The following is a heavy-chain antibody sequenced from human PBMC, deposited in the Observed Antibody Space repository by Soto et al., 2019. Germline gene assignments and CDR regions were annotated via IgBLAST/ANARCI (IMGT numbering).Heavy chain of an antibody. CDR1: GGSISSHY. Sequence: QVQLQESGPGLVKPSETLSLTCVVSGGSISSHYWSWIRQPPGSGLEWIGFVHYSGSTNYSPSLKSPITMSLDTSKNQFSLNLRSVTAADTAFYFCARRDYSTPSLGPFDYWGQGILVTVSS. CDR2: VHYSGST. J-gene: IGHJ4*02. V-gene: IGHV4-59*11. D-gene: IGHD6-6*01. CDR3: ARRDYSTPSLGPFDY.